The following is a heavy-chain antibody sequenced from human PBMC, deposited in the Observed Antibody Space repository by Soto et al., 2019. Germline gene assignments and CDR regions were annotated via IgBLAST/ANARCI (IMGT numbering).Heavy chain of an antibody. J-gene: IGHJ4*02. D-gene: IGHD6-6*01. CDR1: GFTFSSYN. Sequence: EVQLVESGGGLVQPRGSLRLSCAASGFTFSSYNMNWVRQAPGKGLEWVSYISSSSRAIYYGDSVKGRFTISRDTANNSLYLQMNSLRAEDTAVYYCAREYSSSSSYFDYWGQGTLVTVSS. CDR2: ISSSSRAI. V-gene: IGHV3-48*01. CDR3: AREYSSSSSYFDY.